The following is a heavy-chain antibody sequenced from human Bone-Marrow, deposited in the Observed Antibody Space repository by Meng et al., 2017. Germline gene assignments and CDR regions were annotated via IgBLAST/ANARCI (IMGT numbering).Heavy chain of an antibody. CDR2: INPNSGGT. J-gene: IGHJ5*02. V-gene: IGHV1-2*02. CDR1: GYNFPDYY. Sequence: ASVKVSCKPSGYNFPDYYIHWVRQAPGQGLEWMGWINPNSGGTNYAQKFQGRVTMTRDTSISTAYMELSRLRSDDTAVYYCARESSITMIGAWGQGTLVTVSS. D-gene: IGHD3-22*01. CDR3: ARESSITMIGA.